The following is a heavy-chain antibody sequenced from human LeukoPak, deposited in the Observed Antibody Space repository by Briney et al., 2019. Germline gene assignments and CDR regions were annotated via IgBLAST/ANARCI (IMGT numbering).Heavy chain of an antibody. CDR2: VKSKPDGGTT. Sequence: GGSLRLSCVASGFTFSDAWMSWVRQAPGKGLEWVGRVKSKPDGGTTDYPAPIKDRFSVSRDDSKNTLYLQVNSLKTEDTAVYYCTTEYNWNYVHWGQGTLVTVSS. D-gene: IGHD1-7*01. CDR3: TTEYNWNYVH. CDR1: GFTFSDAW. V-gene: IGHV3-15*01. J-gene: IGHJ4*01.